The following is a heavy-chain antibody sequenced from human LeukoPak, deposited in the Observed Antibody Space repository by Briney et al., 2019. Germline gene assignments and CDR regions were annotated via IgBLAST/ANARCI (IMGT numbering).Heavy chain of an antibody. CDR1: GFNFSSYG. Sequence: PGGSLRLSCAASGFNFSSYGMHWVRLAPGKGLEWVAVISYDGSNKYYADSVKGRFTISRDNSKNTLYLQMNSLRAEDTAVYYCAKAFLVVNAFDIWGQGTMVTVSS. D-gene: IGHD2-15*01. J-gene: IGHJ3*02. CDR2: ISYDGSNK. CDR3: AKAFLVVNAFDI. V-gene: IGHV3-30*18.